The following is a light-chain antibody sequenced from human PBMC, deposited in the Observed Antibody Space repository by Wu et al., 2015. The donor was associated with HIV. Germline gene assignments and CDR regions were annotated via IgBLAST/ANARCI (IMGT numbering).Light chain of an antibody. J-gene: IGKJ5*01. CDR2: AAS. CDR1: QGISRN. CDR3: QQLDSYPLA. Sequence: IQLTQSPSSLSASVGDRVTITCRASQGISRNLVWYQQKPGKAPKLLIYAASTLQIGVPSRFSGSGSGTDYTLTISSLQPEDFATYYCQQLDSYPLAFGQGTRLEIK. V-gene: IGKV1-9*01.